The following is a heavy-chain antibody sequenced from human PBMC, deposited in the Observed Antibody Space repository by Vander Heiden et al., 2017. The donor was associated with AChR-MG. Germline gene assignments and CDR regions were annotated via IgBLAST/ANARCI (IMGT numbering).Heavy chain of an antibody. V-gene: IGHV1-69-2*01. Sequence: EVRLVQSGAEVKKPGATVRISCKVSGYNFTDYFIHWVQQAPGTGLEWMGLVDPEDGETKYAEKFQGRVTISADKSKDTAYMDLGRLRSEDTAVYYCATGMGTSGSTFPFWFDPWGQGTLVIVSS. J-gene: IGHJ5*02. D-gene: IGHD5-12*01. CDR1: GYNFTDYF. CDR3: ATGMGTSGSTFPFWFDP. CDR2: VDPEDGET.